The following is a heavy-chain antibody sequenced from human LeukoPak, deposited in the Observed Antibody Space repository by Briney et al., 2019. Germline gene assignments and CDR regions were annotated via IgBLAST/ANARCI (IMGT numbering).Heavy chain of an antibody. CDR1: GFTFSTYS. J-gene: IGHJ4*02. CDR2: ISSGSTFI. Sequence: GGSLRLSCAASGFTFSTYSMNWVRQAPGKGLEWVSSISSGSTFIYYADSVKGRFTISRDNAQNSRYLQMNGLGAEDTAVYYCAKDQNYDFWSGPDYWGQGTLVTVSS. CDR3: AKDQNYDFWSGPDY. D-gene: IGHD3-3*01. V-gene: IGHV3-21*01.